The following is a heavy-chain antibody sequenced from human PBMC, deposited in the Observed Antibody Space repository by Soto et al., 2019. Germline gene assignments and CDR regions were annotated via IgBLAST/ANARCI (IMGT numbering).Heavy chain of an antibody. CDR2: ISSSSSTI. Sequence: GGSLRLSCAASGFTFSSYSMNWVRQAPGKGLEWVSYISSSSSTIYYADSVKGRFTISRDNAKNSLYLQMNSLRAEDTAVYYCARGITMVRGVIIDYFDYWGQGTLVTVSS. D-gene: IGHD3-10*01. V-gene: IGHV3-48*01. J-gene: IGHJ4*02. CDR3: ARGITMVRGVIIDYFDY. CDR1: GFTFSSYS.